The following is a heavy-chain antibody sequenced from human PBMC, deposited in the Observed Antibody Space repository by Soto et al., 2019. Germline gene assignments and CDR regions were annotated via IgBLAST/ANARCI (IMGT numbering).Heavy chain of an antibody. CDR3: ARDRAIISAPTKEYVFEI. D-gene: IGHD5-12*01. CDR2: IYHSGTA. J-gene: IGHJ3*02. V-gene: IGHV4-59*01. Sequence: LSLTCSVSGGSMNYYYWSWIRQPLGKGLEWIGYIYHSGTAEYNPSLKSRVTLSVDTSKSQFSLKMSSVTTADTAVYYCARDRAIISAPTKEYVFEIWGQGTMVTVSS. CDR1: GGSMNYYY.